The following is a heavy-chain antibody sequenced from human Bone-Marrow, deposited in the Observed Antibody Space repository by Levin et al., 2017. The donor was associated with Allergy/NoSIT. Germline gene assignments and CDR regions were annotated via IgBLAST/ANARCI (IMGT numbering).Heavy chain of an antibody. CDR1: GFTFSSYA. CDR3: AKDQRVAGTFDH. CDR2: INDGGGST. V-gene: IGHV3-23*01. Sequence: GGSLRLSCAASGFTFSSYAMTWVRQAPGKGLEWVSTINDGGGSTYYADSVKGRFAISRDNSKNTLYLQLSSLRAADTAIYYCAKDQRVAGTFDHWGQGTLVTVSS. J-gene: IGHJ4*02. D-gene: IGHD6-19*01.